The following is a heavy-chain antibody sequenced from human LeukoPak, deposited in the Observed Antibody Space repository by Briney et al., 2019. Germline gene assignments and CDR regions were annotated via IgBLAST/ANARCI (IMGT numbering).Heavy chain of an antibody. CDR1: GFTVSSNY. CDR3: ARAPVTRITMIVVVHFDY. CDR2: IYSGGST. J-gene: IGHJ4*02. V-gene: IGHV3-66*01. D-gene: IGHD3-22*01. Sequence: GGSLRLSCAASGFTVSSNYMSWVRQAPGKGLEWVSVIYSGGSTYYADSVKGRFTISRDNSKNTLYLQMNSLRAEDTAVYYCARAPVTRITMIVVVHFDYWGQGTLVTVSS.